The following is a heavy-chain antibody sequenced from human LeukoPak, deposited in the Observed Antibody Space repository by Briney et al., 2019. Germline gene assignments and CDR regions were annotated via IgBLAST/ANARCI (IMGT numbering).Heavy chain of an antibody. Sequence: SETLSLTCTVSGGSISSSSYYWGWIRQPPGKGLEWIGSIYYSGSTYYNPSLKSRVTISVDTSKNQFSLKLSSVTAADTAVYYCASLPDSSSSEDYWGQGTLVTVSS. CDR2: IYYSGST. CDR1: GGSISSSSYY. J-gene: IGHJ4*02. V-gene: IGHV4-39*07. D-gene: IGHD6-6*01. CDR3: ASLPDSSSSEDY.